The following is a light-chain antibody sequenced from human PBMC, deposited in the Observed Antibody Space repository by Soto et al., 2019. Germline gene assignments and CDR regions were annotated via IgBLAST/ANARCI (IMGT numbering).Light chain of an antibody. V-gene: IGLV2-14*01. CDR3: TSDASGSSHVV. CDR1: SSDIGGYDY. Sequence: QSALTQPASVSGSPGQSITLSCTGTSSDIGGYDYVSWYQRHPGKAPKLIIYDVNNRPSGVSNRFSDSKSGNTASLTISGLQAEDEADYYCTSDASGSSHVVFGGGTKLTVL. CDR2: DVN. J-gene: IGLJ2*01.